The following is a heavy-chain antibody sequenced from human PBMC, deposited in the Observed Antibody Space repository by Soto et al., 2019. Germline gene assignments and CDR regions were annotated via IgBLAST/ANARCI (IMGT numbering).Heavy chain of an antibody. CDR3: ARAIKRWEVNYDFDF. CDR2: IVVDSNTA. Sequence: QVVLLQSGAEVKEPGSSVRVSCQVSGSTFNNFAFSWVRQAPGHGPEWMGGIVVDSNTAEYSQRFQDRVTITADTSNDTLYMELGSLTFEDTAVYYCARAIKRWEVNYDFDFWGQGTLVTVSS. CDR1: GSTFNNFA. V-gene: IGHV1-69*06. D-gene: IGHD1-26*01. J-gene: IGHJ4*02.